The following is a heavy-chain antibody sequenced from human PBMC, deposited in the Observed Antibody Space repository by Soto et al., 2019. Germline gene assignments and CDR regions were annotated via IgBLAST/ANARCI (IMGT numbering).Heavy chain of an antibody. CDR3: ARGRLKYYDYRSPRFSGNLFDY. Sequence: SETLSLTCAVYGGSFSGYYWSWIRQPPGKGLEWIGEINHSGSTNYNPSLKSRVTISVDTSKNQFSLKLSSVTAADTAVYYCARGRLKYYDYRSPRFSGNLFDYWGQGTLVTVSS. CDR2: INHSGST. CDR1: GGSFSGYY. J-gene: IGHJ4*02. D-gene: IGHD3-3*01. V-gene: IGHV4-34*01.